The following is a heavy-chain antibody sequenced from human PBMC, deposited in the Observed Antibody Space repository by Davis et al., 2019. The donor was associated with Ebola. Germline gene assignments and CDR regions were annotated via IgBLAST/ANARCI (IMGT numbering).Heavy chain of an antibody. D-gene: IGHD1-14*01. V-gene: IGHV3-23*01. CDR1: GFTFSSYA. J-gene: IGHJ4*02. CDR2: ISAGGGST. CDR3: ARSEPPDY. Sequence: GGSLRLSCAASGFTFSSYAMSWVRQAPGKGLEWVSTISAGGGSTYYADSVKGRFTISRDNSKNTLYLQMNGLRAEDTAVYYCARSEPPDYWGQGTLVTVSS.